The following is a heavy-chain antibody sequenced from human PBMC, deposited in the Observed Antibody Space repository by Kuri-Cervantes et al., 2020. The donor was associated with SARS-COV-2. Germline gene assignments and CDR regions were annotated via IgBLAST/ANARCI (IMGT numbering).Heavy chain of an antibody. Sequence: KVSCMGSGYSFTSYWIGWVRQMPGKGLEWMGSIYPGYSDSRYSSSFQGQVTITADKSISTAYLQWSSLKASDTAMYYCARAGRGGYDPIDYWGQGTLVTVSS. J-gene: IGHJ4*02. D-gene: IGHD5-12*01. CDR1: GYSFTSYW. CDR2: IYPGYSDS. V-gene: IGHV5-51*01. CDR3: ARAGRGGYDPIDY.